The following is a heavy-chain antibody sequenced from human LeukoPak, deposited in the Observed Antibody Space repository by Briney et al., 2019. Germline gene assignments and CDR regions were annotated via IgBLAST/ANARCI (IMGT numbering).Heavy chain of an antibody. V-gene: IGHV6-1*01. D-gene: IGHD3-16*01. CDR3: ARSSAGFDS. CDR1: GDSVSSKSAA. CDR2: TYYRSEWFI. Sequence: PSQTLSLTCAISGDSVSSKSAAWNWIRQSPSRGLEWLGRTYYRSEWFIDYAPSVKSRISVNPDTSKNQFSLQLDSVAPEDTAVYYCARSSAGFDSWGQGTLVTVSS. J-gene: IGHJ5*01.